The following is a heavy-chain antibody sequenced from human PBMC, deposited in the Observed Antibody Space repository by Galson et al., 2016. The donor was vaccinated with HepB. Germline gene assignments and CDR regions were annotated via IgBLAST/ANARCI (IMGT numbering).Heavy chain of an antibody. CDR1: GFTFNTYA. CDR2: ISGSGDIT. J-gene: IGHJ5*02. D-gene: IGHD1-26*01. Sequence: SLRLSCAASGFTFNTYAMSWVRQAPGKGLEWVSSISGSGDITYNADSVKGRFTISRDNPKHTVYLQMNSLRVEDTAVYYCARSAYSGSYYGRDWFDPWGQGTLVTVSS. V-gene: IGHV3-23*01. CDR3: ARSAYSGSYYGRDWFDP.